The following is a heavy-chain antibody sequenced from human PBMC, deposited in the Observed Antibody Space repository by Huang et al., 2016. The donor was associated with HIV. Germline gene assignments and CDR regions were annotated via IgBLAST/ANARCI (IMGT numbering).Heavy chain of an antibody. J-gene: IGHJ4*02. CDR1: GGTFSSYA. CDR3: ARARGYYDSSVSYYFDY. CDR2: SIPIVGTA. D-gene: IGHD3-22*01. V-gene: IGHV1-69*13. Sequence: QVQLVQSGAEVKKPGSSVKVSCKASGGTFSSYAISWLRQAPGQGLEWRGGSIPIVGTANYAQKFQGRVTITADESTSTAYMELSSLRSEDTTVYYCARARGYYDSSVSYYFDYWGQGTLVTVSS.